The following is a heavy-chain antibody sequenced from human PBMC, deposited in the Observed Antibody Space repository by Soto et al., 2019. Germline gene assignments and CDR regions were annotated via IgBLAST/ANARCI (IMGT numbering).Heavy chain of an antibody. Sequence: QVQLVQSGAEVKKPGASVKVSCKASGYTFTSYYMHWVRQAPGQGLEWMGIINPSGGSTSYAQKFQGRVTMTRDTSTSTVYMELSSLRSEDTAVYYCARADSIVVLPAAMDPSGNWFDPCGQGTLVTVSS. V-gene: IGHV1-46*03. D-gene: IGHD2-2*01. CDR3: ARADSIVVLPAAMDPSGNWFDP. CDR2: INPSGGST. J-gene: IGHJ5*02. CDR1: GYTFTSYY.